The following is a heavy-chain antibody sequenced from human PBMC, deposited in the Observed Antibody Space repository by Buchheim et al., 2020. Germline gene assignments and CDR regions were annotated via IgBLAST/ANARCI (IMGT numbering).Heavy chain of an antibody. J-gene: IGHJ4*02. CDR3: AGASGTTTTGAK. D-gene: IGHD1-1*01. V-gene: IGHV3-7*01. CDR2: IKEDGTEK. Sequence: EVQLVESGGGLVQPGGSLRLSCAASGFTFSSYWMAWGRQAPGKGLEWVATIKEDGTEKYYVDSVKGRFTVSRDHAKNSLYLQMNSLRAEDTAIYYCAGASGTTTTGAKWGQGAL. CDR1: GFTFSSYW.